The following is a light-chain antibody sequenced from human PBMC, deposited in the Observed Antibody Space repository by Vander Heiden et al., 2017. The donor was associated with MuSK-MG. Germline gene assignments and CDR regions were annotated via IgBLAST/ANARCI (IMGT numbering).Light chain of an antibody. Sequence: DIVLTQSQASLAVSLGERATINCKSSQSVLYSSNNKNYLAWYQQKPGQPPKLLIYWASTRESGVPDRFSGSGSGTDFTLTISSLQAEDVAVYYCQQYYSTPLTFGRGTKVEIK. CDR2: WAS. CDR3: QQYYSTPLT. CDR1: QSVLYSSNNKNY. V-gene: IGKV4-1*01. J-gene: IGKJ4*01.